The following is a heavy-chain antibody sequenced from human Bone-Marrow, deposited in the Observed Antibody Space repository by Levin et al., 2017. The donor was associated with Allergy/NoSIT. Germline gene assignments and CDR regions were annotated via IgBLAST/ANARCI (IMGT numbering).Heavy chain of an antibody. CDR2: IKSKTDGGTT. CDR3: TTVLRYFDWLSQTNWFDP. D-gene: IGHD3-9*01. J-gene: IGHJ5*02. Sequence: GGSLRLSCAASGFTFSNAWMSWVRQAPGKGLEWVGRIKSKTDGGTTDYAAPVKGRFTISRDDSKNTLYLQMNSLKTEDTAVYYCTTVLRYFDWLSQTNWFDPWGQGTLVTVSS. V-gene: IGHV3-15*01. CDR1: GFTFSNAW.